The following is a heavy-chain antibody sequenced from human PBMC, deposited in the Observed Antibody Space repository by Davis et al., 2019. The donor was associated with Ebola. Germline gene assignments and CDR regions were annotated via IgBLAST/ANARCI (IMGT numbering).Heavy chain of an antibody. CDR3: TSTTPDY. CDR2: IRSKANSYAT. D-gene: IGHD1-26*01. J-gene: IGHJ4*02. Sequence: GESLKISCAASGFPFSGSAMHWVRQASGKGLEWVGRIRSKANSYATAYAASVKGRFTISRDDSKNTAYLQMNSLKTEDTAVYYCTSTTPDYWGQGTLVTVSS. CDR1: GFPFSGSA. V-gene: IGHV3-73*01.